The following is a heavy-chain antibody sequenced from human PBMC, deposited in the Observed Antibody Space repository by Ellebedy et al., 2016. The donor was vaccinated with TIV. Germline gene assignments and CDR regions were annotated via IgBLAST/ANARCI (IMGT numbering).Heavy chain of an antibody. V-gene: IGHV3-21*01. CDR1: GFTFXRYS. CDR3: ASEEGKYDYWSGYDY. Sequence: GESLKISCAASGFTFXRYSXXWVRLSPGKGLEWVSSIHSTNVYYADSVKGRFTISRDNAKDSLYLQMNNVRAEDTAVYYCASEEGKYDYWSGYDYWGQGTLVTVSS. CDR2: IHSTNV. J-gene: IGHJ4*02. D-gene: IGHD3-3*01.